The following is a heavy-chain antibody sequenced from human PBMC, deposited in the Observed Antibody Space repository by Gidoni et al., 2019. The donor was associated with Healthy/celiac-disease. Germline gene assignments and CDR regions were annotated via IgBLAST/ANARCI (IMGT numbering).Heavy chain of an antibody. CDR3: ARKRTGGFDY. V-gene: IGHV4-39*01. CDR2: IYYSGST. J-gene: IGHJ4*02. CDR1: GGSISSSSYY. Sequence: QLQLQESGPGLVKPSETLSLTCTVSGGSISSSSYYGGWIRQPPGKGLEWIGSIYYSGSTYYNPSLKSRVTISVDTSKNQFSLKLSSVTAADTAVYYCARKRTGGFDYWGQGTLVTVSS. D-gene: IGHD3-16*01.